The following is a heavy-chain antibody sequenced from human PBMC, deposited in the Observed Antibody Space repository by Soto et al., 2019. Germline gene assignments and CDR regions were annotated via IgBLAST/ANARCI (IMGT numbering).Heavy chain of an antibody. CDR2: IYYSGST. Sequence: PSETLSLTCAVSGYSISSSNWWGWIRQPPGKGLEWIGYIYYSGSTYYNPSLKSRVTMSVDTSKNQFSLKLSSVTAVDTAVYYCARRAYYDSSGFQDAFDIWGQGTMVTV. J-gene: IGHJ3*02. V-gene: IGHV4-28*01. D-gene: IGHD3-22*01. CDR3: ARRAYYDSSGFQDAFDI. CDR1: GYSISSSNW.